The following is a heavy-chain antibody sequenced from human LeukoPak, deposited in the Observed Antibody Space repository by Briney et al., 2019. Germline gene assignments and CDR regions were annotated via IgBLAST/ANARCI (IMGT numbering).Heavy chain of an antibody. CDR2: ISWNSGSI. CDR1: GFTFDDYA. CDR3: AKDTTRELLEAFDI. D-gene: IGHD1-26*01. V-gene: IGHV3-9*01. Sequence: PGGSLRLSCAASGFTFDDYAMHWVRQAPGKGLEWVSGISWNSGSIGYADSVKGRFTISRDNAKNSLYLQMNSLRAGDTALYYCAKDTTRELLEAFDIWGQGTMVTVSS. J-gene: IGHJ3*02.